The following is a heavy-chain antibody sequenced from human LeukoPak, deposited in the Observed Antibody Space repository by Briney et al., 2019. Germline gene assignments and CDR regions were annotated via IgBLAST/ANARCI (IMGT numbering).Heavy chain of an antibody. J-gene: IGHJ4*02. Sequence: GGSLRLSCAASGFTFRSYEMNWVRQTPGKGLEWVSYISSSGSTIYYADSVKGRFTISRDNVKNSLYLQMNSLRAEDTALYYCARDLAFSRVYWGQGTLVTVSS. V-gene: IGHV3-48*03. CDR1: GFTFRSYE. CDR3: ARDLAFSRVY. D-gene: IGHD3-10*01. CDR2: ISSSGSTI.